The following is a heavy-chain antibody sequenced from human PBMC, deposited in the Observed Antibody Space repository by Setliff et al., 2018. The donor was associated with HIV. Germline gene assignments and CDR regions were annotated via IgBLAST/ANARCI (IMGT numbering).Heavy chain of an antibody. V-gene: IGHV4-59*01. D-gene: IGHD6-13*01. Sequence: ETLSLTCTVYGGSISSYYWSWIRQPPGKGLEWIGYIYYSGSTNYNPSLKSRVTISVDTSKNQFSLKLSSVTAADTAVYYCARGMLRSSWYAHHDAFDIWGQGTMVTVSS. J-gene: IGHJ3*02. CDR3: ARGMLRSSWYAHHDAFDI. CDR2: IYYSGST. CDR1: GGSISSYY.